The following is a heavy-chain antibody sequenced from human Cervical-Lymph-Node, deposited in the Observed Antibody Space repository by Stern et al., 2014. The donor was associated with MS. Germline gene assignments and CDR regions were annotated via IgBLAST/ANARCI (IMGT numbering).Heavy chain of an antibody. D-gene: IGHD6-6*01. CDR1: GYTFNYY. J-gene: IGHJ5*02. V-gene: IGHV1-2*02. CDR2: INPISGVT. CDR3: AKDYSTSSSNWFDP. Sequence: VQLVESGAEVKKPGASVKVSCKASGYTFNYYMHWVRQAPGQGPAWMGRINPISGVTDYARKFQGRVTMTRDTSISTAYMELSRLRSDDTAVYYCAKDYSTSSSNWFDPWGQGTLVTVSS.